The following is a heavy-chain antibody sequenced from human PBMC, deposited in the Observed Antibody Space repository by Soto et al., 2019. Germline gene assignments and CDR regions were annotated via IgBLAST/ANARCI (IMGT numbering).Heavy chain of an antibody. J-gene: IGHJ5*02. Sequence: ASVKVSCKASGYTFTSYGISWVRQAPGQGLEWMGWISAYNGNTNYAQKLQGRVTMTTDTSTSTAYMELRSLRSDDTAVYYCAREHLATSGAGIPWFDPWGRGTLVTVSS. CDR3: AREHLATSGAGIPWFDP. CDR2: ISAYNGNT. V-gene: IGHV1-18*01. D-gene: IGHD6-19*01. CDR1: GYTFTSYG.